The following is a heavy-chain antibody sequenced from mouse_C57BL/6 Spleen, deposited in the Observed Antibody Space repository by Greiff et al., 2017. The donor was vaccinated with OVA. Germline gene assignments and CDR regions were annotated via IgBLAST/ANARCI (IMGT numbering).Heavy chain of an antibody. CDR3: ARSGDGYYPFAY. CDR1: GYTFTDYY. V-gene: IGHV1-76*01. Sequence: VQLQQSGAELVRPGASVKLSCKASGYTFTDYYINWVKQRPGQGLEWIARIYPGSGNTYYNEKFKGKATLTAEKSSITAYMQLSSLTSEDSAVYFCARSGDGYYPFAYWGQGTLVTVSA. D-gene: IGHD2-3*01. CDR2: IYPGSGNT. J-gene: IGHJ3*01.